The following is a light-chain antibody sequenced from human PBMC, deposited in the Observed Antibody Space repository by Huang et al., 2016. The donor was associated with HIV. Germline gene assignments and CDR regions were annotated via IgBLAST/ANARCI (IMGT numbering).Light chain of an antibody. CDR2: WAS. CDR3: QQYYSTPRT. CDR1: QSVLYSSNSKNY. Sequence: IVMTQSPDSLAVSLGERATINCKSNQSVLYSSNSKNYLAWYQQKPGQPPKLLISWASTRESGVPDRFSGSGSGTDFTLSISSLQAEDVAVYYCQQYYSTPRTFGQGTKVEIK. J-gene: IGKJ1*01. V-gene: IGKV4-1*01.